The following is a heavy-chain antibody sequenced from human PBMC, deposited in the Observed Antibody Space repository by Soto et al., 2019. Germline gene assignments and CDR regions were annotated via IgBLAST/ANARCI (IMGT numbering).Heavy chain of an antibody. CDR3: ASNYDFWSGYYTGWGNRAFDI. CDR1: GGSISSGDYY. J-gene: IGHJ3*02. Sequence: SETLSLTCTVSGGSISSGDYYWSWIRQPPGKGLEWIGYIYYSGSTYYNPSLKSRVTISVDTSKNRFSLKLSSVTAADTAVYYCASNYDFWSGYYTGWGNRAFDIWGQGTMVTVSS. V-gene: IGHV4-30-4*01. D-gene: IGHD3-3*01. CDR2: IYYSGST.